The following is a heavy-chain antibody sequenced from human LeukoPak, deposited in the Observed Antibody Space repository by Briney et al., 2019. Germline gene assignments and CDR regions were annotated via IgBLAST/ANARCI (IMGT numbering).Heavy chain of an antibody. V-gene: IGHV3-9*03. CDR1: GFTFDEYA. D-gene: IGHD3/OR15-3a*01. CDR2: ISWNSGLI. Sequence: PGGSLRLSCAVSGFTFDEYAMHWVRQAPGKGLEWVSGISWNSGLIDYADSVKGRFTISRDNAKNSLYLQMNSLKAEDMAFYYCAKVGIFGLVTYYFDYWGQGTLVTVSS. CDR3: AKVGIFGLVTYYFDY. J-gene: IGHJ4*02.